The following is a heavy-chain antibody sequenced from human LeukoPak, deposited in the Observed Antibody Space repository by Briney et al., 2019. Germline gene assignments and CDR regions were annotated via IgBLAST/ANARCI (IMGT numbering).Heavy chain of an antibody. CDR2: ISSSSSYI. CDR3: ARDTIGGSYLLDY. CDR1: GFTFSSYS. J-gene: IGHJ4*02. V-gene: IGHV3-21*01. D-gene: IGHD1-26*01. Sequence: GGSLRLSCAASGFTFSSYSMNWVRQAPGKGLEWVSSISSSSSYIYYADSVKGRFTISRDNAENSLYLQMNSLRAEDTAVYYCARDTIGGSYLLDYWGQGTLVTVSS.